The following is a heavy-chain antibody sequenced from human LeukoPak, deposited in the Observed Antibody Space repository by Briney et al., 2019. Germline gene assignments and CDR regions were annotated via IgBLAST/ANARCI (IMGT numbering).Heavy chain of an antibody. J-gene: IGHJ4*02. CDR3: AREGYCGGDCSSYLDY. Sequence: ASVKVSCKASGYTFTSYYMHWVRQAPGQGLEWMGIINPSGGSTSYAQKFQGRVTMTRDTSTSTVYMELSSLRSEDTAVYYCAREGYCGGDCSSYLDYWGQGTLVAVSS. V-gene: IGHV1-46*01. CDR2: INPSGGST. D-gene: IGHD2-21*02. CDR1: GYTFTSYY.